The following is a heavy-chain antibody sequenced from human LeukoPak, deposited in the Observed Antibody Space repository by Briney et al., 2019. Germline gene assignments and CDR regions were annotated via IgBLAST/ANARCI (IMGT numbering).Heavy chain of an antibody. Sequence: GGSLRLSCAASGFTFSSYWMHWVRQAPGKGLVWVSHIKTDGSSTNYADSVKGRFTISRDNAKNTLYLQMNSLRAEDTAVYYCARVTNWNDVGYWGQGTLVTVSS. V-gene: IGHV3-74*01. CDR1: GFTFSSYW. J-gene: IGHJ4*02. CDR2: IKTDGSST. CDR3: ARVTNWNDVGY. D-gene: IGHD1-1*01.